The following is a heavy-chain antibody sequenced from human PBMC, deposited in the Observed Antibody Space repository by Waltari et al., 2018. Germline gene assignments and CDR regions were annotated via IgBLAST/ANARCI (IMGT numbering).Heavy chain of an antibody. D-gene: IGHD4-4*01. V-gene: IGHV4-59*01. CDR2: VSYSGST. CDR1: GGSISSYY. J-gene: IGHJ6*03. CDR3: ARGSTTVHYYYSMDV. Sequence: GKPSETLSLTCTVSGGSISSYYWSWIRQPPGKGLEWIGYVSYSGSTYYNPSLKSRVTISVDTSKNQFSLKLSSVTAADTAMYYCARGSTTVHYYYSMDVWGKGTTVTISS.